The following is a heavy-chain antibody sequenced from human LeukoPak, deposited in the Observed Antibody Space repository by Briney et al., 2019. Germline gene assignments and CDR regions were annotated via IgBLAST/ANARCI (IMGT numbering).Heavy chain of an antibody. Sequence: ASLKVSCKASGYTFTGYYMHWVRQAPGQGLEWRGWINPNGGGTNDAHNFQGRVTMTRDTSISTAYMELSRLRSEDTAVYYCARVYPGDYSYHYMDVWGKGTTVTVSS. CDR1: GYTFTGYY. V-gene: IGHV1-2*07. J-gene: IGHJ6*03. CDR2: INPNGGGT. D-gene: IGHD3-10*01. CDR3: ARVYPGDYSYHYMDV.